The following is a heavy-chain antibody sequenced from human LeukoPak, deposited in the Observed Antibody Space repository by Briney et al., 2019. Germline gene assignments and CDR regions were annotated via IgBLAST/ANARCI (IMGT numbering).Heavy chain of an antibody. D-gene: IGHD2-2*01. CDR2: ISAGGDGT. CDR1: TFSFSRYP. V-gene: IGHV3-23*01. Sequence: GGSLRLSCAASTFSFSRYPMGWVRQAPGKGLEWVSGISAGGDGTYHADPVKGRFTISRDNSKNTLYLQMNSLRAEDTAVYYCAKSEVVPAVPGAFDIWGQGTMVTVSS. CDR3: AKSEVVPAVPGAFDI. J-gene: IGHJ3*02.